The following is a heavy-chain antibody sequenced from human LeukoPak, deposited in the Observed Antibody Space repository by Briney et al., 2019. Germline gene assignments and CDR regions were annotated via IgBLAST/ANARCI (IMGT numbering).Heavy chain of an antibody. CDR2: MNPNSGNT. D-gene: IGHD1-26*01. J-gene: IGHJ6*03. CDR1: GYTFTSYD. CDR3: ARGVGATTAPYYYYYMDV. V-gene: IGHV1-8*01. Sequence: ASVKVSCKASGYTFTSYDINWVRQATGQGLEWMGWMNPNSGNTGYAQKFQGRVTMTRNTSISTAYMELSSLRSEDTAVYYCARGVGATTAPYYYYYMDVWAKGPRSPSP.